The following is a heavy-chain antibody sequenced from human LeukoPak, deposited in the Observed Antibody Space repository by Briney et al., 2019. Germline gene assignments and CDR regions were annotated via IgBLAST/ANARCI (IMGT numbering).Heavy chain of an antibody. CDR1: GGSISSYY. CDR2: ISYSGIN. D-gene: IGHD5-24*01. V-gene: IGHV4-59*01. Sequence: SETLSLTRTVSGGSISSYYWSWIRQPPGKGLEWIGYISYSGINNYNPSLKSRVTISVDTSKNHFSLKLTSVTAADTAVYYCARDVRRRDGYNYAEVWGQGTLVTVSS. CDR3: ARDVRRRDGYNYAEV. J-gene: IGHJ4*02.